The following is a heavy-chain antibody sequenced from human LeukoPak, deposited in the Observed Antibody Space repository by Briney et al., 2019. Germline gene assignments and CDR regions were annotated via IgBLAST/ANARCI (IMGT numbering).Heavy chain of an antibody. Sequence: GGSLRLSCAASGFTFSDYYMSWIRQAPGKGLEWVSYISSSGSTIYYADSVKGRFTIPRDNAKNSLYLQMNSLRAEDTAVYYCAKGHGWEASYYYYYMDVWGKGTTVTISS. CDR3: AKGHGWEASYYYYYMDV. J-gene: IGHJ6*03. CDR2: ISSSGSTI. D-gene: IGHD1-26*01. CDR1: GFTFSDYY. V-gene: IGHV3-11*04.